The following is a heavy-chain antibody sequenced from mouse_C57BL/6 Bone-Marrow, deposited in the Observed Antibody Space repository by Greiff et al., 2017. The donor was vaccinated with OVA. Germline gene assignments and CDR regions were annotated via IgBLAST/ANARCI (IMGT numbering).Heavy chain of an antibody. V-gene: IGHV14-4*01. J-gene: IGHJ2*01. CDR3: TTPVSYYFDY. CDR1: GFNIKDDY. CDR2: IDPDNGDT. Sequence: VQLQQSGAELVRPGASVKLSCTASGFNIKDDYMHWVKQRPEQGLEWIGWIDPDNGDTEYASKFQGKATITADTSSNTAYLQLSSLTSEDTAVYYCTTPVSYYFDYWGQGTTLTVSS.